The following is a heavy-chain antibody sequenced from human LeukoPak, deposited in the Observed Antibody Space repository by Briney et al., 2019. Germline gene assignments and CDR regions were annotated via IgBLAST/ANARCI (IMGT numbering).Heavy chain of an antibody. D-gene: IGHD2-2*01. CDR1: GYTFTGYY. CDR3: ARVVTPRYCSTTSCYWKGWFDP. CDR2: INPNSGGT. Sequence: ASVKVSCKASGYTFTGYYMHWVRQAPGQGLEWMGWINPNSGGTNYAQKFQGRVTMTRDPPISTAYMELGRLRSEDTAVYYCARVVTPRYCSTTSCYWKGWFDPWGQGTLVTVSS. J-gene: IGHJ5*02. V-gene: IGHV1-2*02.